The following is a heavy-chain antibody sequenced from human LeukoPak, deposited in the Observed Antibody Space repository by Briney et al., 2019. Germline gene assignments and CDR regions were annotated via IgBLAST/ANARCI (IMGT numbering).Heavy chain of an antibody. D-gene: IGHD6-19*01. J-gene: IGHJ4*02. CDR2: IYSGSSST. CDR1: GFTISYNY. V-gene: IGHV3-53*04. CDR3: ARVGSGWYDFDY. Sequence: PGGSLRLSCAASGFTISYNYMSWVRQAPGKGLEWVSVIYSGSSSTYYTDSVKGRFTISRHNSKNTLYLQMNSLRAEDTAVYYCARVGSGWYDFDYWGQGTLVTVSS.